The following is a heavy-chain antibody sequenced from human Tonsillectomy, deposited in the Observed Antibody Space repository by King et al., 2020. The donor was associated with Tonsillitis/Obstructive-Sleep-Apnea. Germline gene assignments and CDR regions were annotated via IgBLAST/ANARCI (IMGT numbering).Heavy chain of an antibody. CDR3: ARDRSRSSITWGAFDI. CDR2: IYTGGGT. D-gene: IGHD2-2*01. Sequence: VQLVESGGGLIQPGGSLRLSCAASGFTVSSDYMAWVRQAPGKGLEWGSVIYTGGGTYYADSVKDRFTISRDNSKNTLYLQMNSLRAEDTAVYYCARDRSRSSITWGAFDIWGQGKMVTVSS. J-gene: IGHJ3*02. V-gene: IGHV3-53*01. CDR1: GFTVSSDY.